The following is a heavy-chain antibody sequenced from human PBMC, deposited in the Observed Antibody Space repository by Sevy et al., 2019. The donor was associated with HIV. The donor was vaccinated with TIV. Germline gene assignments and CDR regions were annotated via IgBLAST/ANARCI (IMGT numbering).Heavy chain of an antibody. J-gene: IGHJ6*03. CDR3: ANMGPVQDSAGSGSYYRLLRNYYMDV. CDR1: GFTFSSYA. V-gene: IGHV3-23*01. Sequence: GGSLRLSCAASGFTFSSYAMSWVHQAPGKGLEWVSAISGSGGSTYYADSVKGRFTISRDNSKNTLYLQMNSLRAEDTAVYYCANMGPVQDSAGSGSYYRLLRNYYMDVWGKGTTVTVSS. CDR2: ISGSGGST. D-gene: IGHD3-10*01.